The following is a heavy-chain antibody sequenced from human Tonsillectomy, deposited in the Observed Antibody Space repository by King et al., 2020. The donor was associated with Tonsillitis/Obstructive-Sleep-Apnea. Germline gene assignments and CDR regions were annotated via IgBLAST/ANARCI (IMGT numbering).Heavy chain of an antibody. CDR2: ISSSGSTI. J-gene: IGHJ5*02. Sequence: VQLVQSGGGLVQPGGSLRLSCAASGFTFSSYEMNWVRQAPGKGLEWVSYISSSGSTIYYADSVKGRFTISRENAKKSLYLQMNSLRAEDTAVYYCARDLDVNWFDPWGQGTLVSVSS. V-gene: IGHV3-48*03. D-gene: IGHD3-3*01. CDR1: GFTFSSYE. CDR3: ARDLDVNWFDP.